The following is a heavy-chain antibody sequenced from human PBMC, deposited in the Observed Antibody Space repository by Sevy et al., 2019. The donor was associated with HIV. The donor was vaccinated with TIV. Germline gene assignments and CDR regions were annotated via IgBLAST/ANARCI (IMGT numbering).Heavy chain of an antibody. CDR2: MSPKTGNT. CDR1: GDTFTTYD. D-gene: IGHD3-3*01. Sequence: ASVKVSCKASGDTFTTYDINWVQQAPGQGLEWMGWMSPKTGNTGYAQKFQGRVTMTRDTSISTAYMELSSLRSEDTAVYYCASGGNGDFWSYEYYYYGMDVWGQGTTVTVSS. CDR3: ASGGNGDFWSYEYYYYGMDV. V-gene: IGHV1-8*02. J-gene: IGHJ6*02.